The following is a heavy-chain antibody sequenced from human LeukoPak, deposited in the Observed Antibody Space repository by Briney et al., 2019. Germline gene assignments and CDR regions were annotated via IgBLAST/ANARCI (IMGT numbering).Heavy chain of an antibody. CDR1: GYSISSGYY. CDR3: ARRLVDCSSTSCYTFDAFDI. J-gene: IGHJ3*02. Sequence: SETLSLTCAVSGYSISSGYYWGWIRQPPGKGLEWIGSIYHSGSTYYNPSLKSRVTISVDTSKNQFSLKLSSVTAADTAVYYCARRLVDCSSTSCYTFDAFDIWGQGTMVTVSS. CDR2: IYHSGST. V-gene: IGHV4-38-2*01. D-gene: IGHD2-2*02.